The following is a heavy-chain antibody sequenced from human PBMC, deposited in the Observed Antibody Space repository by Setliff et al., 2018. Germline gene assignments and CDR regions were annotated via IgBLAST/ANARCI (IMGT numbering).Heavy chain of an antibody. V-gene: IGHV4-38-2*01. Sequence: SETLSLTCAVSGFSITNGNYWGWIRQSPGKQLEWIGNIFQSGITFYNPSLKSRVTISLDPSQNQFSLKLRSVTAADTAVYFCARVGGLLVATMPFDYWGPGTLVTVSS. CDR2: IFQSGIT. J-gene: IGHJ4*02. CDR1: GFSITNGNY. CDR3: ARVGGLLVATMPFDY. D-gene: IGHD5-12*01.